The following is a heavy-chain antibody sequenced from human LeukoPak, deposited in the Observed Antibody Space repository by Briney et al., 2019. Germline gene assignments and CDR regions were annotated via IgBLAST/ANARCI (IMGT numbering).Heavy chain of an antibody. J-gene: IGHJ5*02. CDR2: INSDGSST. V-gene: IGHV3-74*01. Sequence: GGSLRLSRAASGFTFSSYWMHWVRQAPGKGLVWVSRINSDGSSTTYADSVKGRFTISRDNAKNPLFLQMNSLRADDTAVYYCAGSSSHNWIDPWGQGTLVTVSS. CDR3: AGSSSHNWIDP. CDR1: GFTFSSYW. D-gene: IGHD6-13*01.